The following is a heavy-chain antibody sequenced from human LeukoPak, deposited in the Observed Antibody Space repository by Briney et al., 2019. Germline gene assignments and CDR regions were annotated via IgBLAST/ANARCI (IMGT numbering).Heavy chain of an antibody. D-gene: IGHD3-22*01. CDR2: ISSSSSYI. CDR1: GFTFSSYS. V-gene: IGHV3-21*01. J-gene: IGHJ3*02. Sequence: GSLRLSCAASGFTFSSYSMNWVRQAPGKGLEWVSSISSSSSYIYYADSVKGRFTISRDNAKNSLYLQMNSLRAEDTAVYYCARVTMIVGHDAFDIWGQGTMVTVSS. CDR3: ARVTMIVGHDAFDI.